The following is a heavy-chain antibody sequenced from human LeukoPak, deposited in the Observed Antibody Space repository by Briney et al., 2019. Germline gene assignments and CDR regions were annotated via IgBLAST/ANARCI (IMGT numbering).Heavy chain of an antibody. Sequence: SETLSLTCTVSGGSISSSTYYWGWIRRPPGKGLEWIGSIYYSGNTYYNPSLKSRVTVSVDTSKNQFSLILTSETAADTAVYYCVRGSTLRHYQYWGQGTLVTVSS. CDR1: GGSISSSTYY. CDR3: VRGSTLRHYQY. J-gene: IGHJ4*02. D-gene: IGHD3-16*01. V-gene: IGHV4-39*01. CDR2: IYYSGNT.